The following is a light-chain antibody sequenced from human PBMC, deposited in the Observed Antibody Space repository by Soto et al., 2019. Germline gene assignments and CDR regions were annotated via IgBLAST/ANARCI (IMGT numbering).Light chain of an antibody. Sequence: FVLTHSPGTLSLSPGERSTLSLMASQSLANSFIAWYQQKPGQAPRLLIYDTSSRASGIPDRFSGSGSGTDFTLTISRLETEDFAVFYCQQYGTSEIIFGQGTRLEIK. J-gene: IGKJ5*01. CDR2: DTS. V-gene: IGKV3-20*01. CDR1: QSLANSF. CDR3: QQYGTSEII.